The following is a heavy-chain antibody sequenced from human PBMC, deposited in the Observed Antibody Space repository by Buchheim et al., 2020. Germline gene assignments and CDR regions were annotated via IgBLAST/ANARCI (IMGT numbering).Heavy chain of an antibody. V-gene: IGHV4-59*01. J-gene: IGHJ4*02. CDR3: ARGGISTTASAHFGY. D-gene: IGHD1-7*01. CDR1: GGSISSYY. Sequence: QVQLQESGPGLVKPSETLSLTCTVSGGSISSYYWSWIRQPPGKGLEWIAYIHYSGSTNYNPSLKSRVTISVDTSKNQSSLKMRSVTAADTAVYYCARGGISTTASAHFGYWGEGT. CDR2: IHYSGST.